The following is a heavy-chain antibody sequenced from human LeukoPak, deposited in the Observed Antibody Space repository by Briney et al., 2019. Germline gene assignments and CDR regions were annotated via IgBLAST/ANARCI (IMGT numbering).Heavy chain of an antibody. CDR1: GYTFTSYG. CDR3: ARDLFGFWSGYYNSYFGY. D-gene: IGHD3-3*01. V-gene: IGHV1-18*01. CDR2: ISAYNGNT. J-gene: IGHJ4*02. Sequence: ASVKVSCKASGYTFTSYGISWVRQAPGQGLEWMGWISAYNGNTNYAQKLQGRVTMTTDTSTSTAYMELRSLRSDDTAVYYCARDLFGFWSGYYNSYFGYWGQGTLVTVSS.